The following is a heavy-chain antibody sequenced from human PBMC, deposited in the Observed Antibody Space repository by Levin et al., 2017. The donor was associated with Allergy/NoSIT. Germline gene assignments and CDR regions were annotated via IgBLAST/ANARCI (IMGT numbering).Heavy chain of an antibody. V-gene: IGHV2-5*01. CDR1: GFSLSTSGVG. CDR3: AHLLGSGFSFDY. Sequence: SGPTLVKPTQTLTLTCTFSGFSLSTSGVGVGWIRQPPGKALEWLALIYWNDDKRYSPSLKSRLTVTKDTSKNRVVLTMTNMDPVDTDTYFCAHLLGSGFSFDYWGQGTLVTVSS. J-gene: IGHJ4*02. CDR2: IYWNDDK. D-gene: IGHD3-10*01.